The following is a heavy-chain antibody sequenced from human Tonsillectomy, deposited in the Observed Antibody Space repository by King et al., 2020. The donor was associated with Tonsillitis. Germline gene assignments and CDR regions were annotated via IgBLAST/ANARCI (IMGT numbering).Heavy chain of an antibody. V-gene: IGHV3-7*01. Sequence: VQLVESGGGLVQPGGSLRLSCAASGFTFSSYWMSWVRQAPGKGLEWVANIKQDGSEKYYVDSVKGRFTISRDKAKNSLYLQMNSLRAEDTAVYSCARRRGASDDSTIYYFYYYYMDVWGKGTTVTVSS. D-gene: IGHD2/OR15-2a*01. CDR3: ARRRGASDDSTIYYFYYYYMDV. CDR2: IKQDGSEK. CDR1: GFTFSSYW. J-gene: IGHJ6*03.